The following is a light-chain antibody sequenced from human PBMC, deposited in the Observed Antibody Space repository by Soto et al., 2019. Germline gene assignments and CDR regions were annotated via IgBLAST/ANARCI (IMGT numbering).Light chain of an antibody. CDR2: DSS. Sequence: EIVLTQSPGTLSLSPGERASLSCRASQSVSTFLAWYQQRPGQAPSLLLYDSSTSAAGIPDRFSGSGSGTDFTLTISRLEADDFAVYYCQEFGHSPYTFGQGTKLEIK. V-gene: IGKV3-20*01. CDR1: QSVSTF. J-gene: IGKJ2*01. CDR3: QEFGHSPYT.